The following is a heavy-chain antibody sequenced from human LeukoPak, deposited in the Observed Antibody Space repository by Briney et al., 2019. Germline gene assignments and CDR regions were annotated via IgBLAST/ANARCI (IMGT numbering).Heavy chain of an antibody. V-gene: IGHV4-30-4*07. Sequence: SETLSLTCAVSGTSITYGGYTWSWIRQPPGKGLEWIGYIYYSGTTFYNPSLKSRVTMSLESAKNQLSLKLRSVTVADTAVYYCARGHWEQDTSTYAYWGQGSLVTDSS. CDR2: IYYSGTT. CDR3: ARGHWEQDTSTYAY. D-gene: IGHD1-26*01. CDR1: GTSITYGGYT. J-gene: IGHJ4*02.